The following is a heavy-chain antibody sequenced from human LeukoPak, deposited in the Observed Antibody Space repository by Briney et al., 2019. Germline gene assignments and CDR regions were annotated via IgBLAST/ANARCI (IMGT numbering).Heavy chain of an antibody. CDR1: GFTLSSYG. D-gene: IGHD5-18*01. CDR3: ARNNVDTAYSYYYYYMDV. CDR2: IRYDGSNK. Sequence: GGSLRLSCAASGFTLSSYGMHWVRQAPGKGLEWVAFIRYDGSNKYYADSVKGRFTISRDNSKNTLYLQMNSLRVEDTAVYYCARNNVDTAYSYYYYYMDVWGKGTTVTVSS. V-gene: IGHV3-30*02. J-gene: IGHJ6*03.